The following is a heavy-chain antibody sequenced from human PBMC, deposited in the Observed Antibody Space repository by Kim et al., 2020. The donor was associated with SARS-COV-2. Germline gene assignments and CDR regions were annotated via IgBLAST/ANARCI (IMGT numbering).Heavy chain of an antibody. V-gene: IGHV3-11*04. Sequence: GGSLRLSCAASGFTFSYYYMSWIRQAPGKGLEWVSYISSSGSTIYYADSVKGRFTISRDNAKNSLYLQMNSLRAEDTAVYYCARDWIDYGDLFDYWGQGTLVTVSS. CDR1: GFTFSYYY. CDR3: ARDWIDYGDLFDY. D-gene: IGHD4-17*01. CDR2: ISSSGSTI. J-gene: IGHJ4*02.